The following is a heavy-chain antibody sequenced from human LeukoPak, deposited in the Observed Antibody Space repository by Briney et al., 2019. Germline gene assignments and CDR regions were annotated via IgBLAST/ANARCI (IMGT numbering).Heavy chain of an antibody. CDR1: GFTFSSYG. CDR3: ARDRRPYSSSWSFDY. Sequence: GGSLRLSCAASGFTFSSYGMHWVRQAPGKGLEWVAVISNDGSNKHYGDSVKGRFTISRDNSKNTLYLQMNSLRAEDTAVYYCARDRRPYSSSWSFDYWGQGTLVTVSS. V-gene: IGHV3-30*03. J-gene: IGHJ4*02. CDR2: ISNDGSNK. D-gene: IGHD6-13*01.